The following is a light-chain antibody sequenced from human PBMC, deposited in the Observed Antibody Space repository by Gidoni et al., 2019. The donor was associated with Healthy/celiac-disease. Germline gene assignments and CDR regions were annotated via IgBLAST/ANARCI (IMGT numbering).Light chain of an antibody. J-gene: IGKJ5*01. Sequence: EIVLTQSPGTLSLSPGERATLSCRASQSVSSSYLAWYQQKPGQAPRLLIYGASSRATGIPDRFSGSGSGTDFTLTISRLEPEDFAVYYYQEQYGSTSITFGQGTRLEIK. CDR2: GAS. CDR1: QSVSSSY. CDR3: QEQYGSTSIT. V-gene: IGKV3-20*01.